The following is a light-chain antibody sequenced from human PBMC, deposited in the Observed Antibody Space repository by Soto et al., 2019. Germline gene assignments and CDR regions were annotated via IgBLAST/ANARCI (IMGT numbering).Light chain of an antibody. J-gene: IGLJ1*01. CDR1: SSDVGGYNY. CDR3: SSYTSSSTLRV. V-gene: IGLV2-14*01. Sequence: QSALTQPASVSGSPGQSITISCTGTSSDVGGYNYVSWYQQHPGKAPKLKIYEVSNRPSGVSNRFSGSKSGNTASLTISGLQAEDEADSYCSSYTSSSTLRVFGTGTKVTVL. CDR2: EVS.